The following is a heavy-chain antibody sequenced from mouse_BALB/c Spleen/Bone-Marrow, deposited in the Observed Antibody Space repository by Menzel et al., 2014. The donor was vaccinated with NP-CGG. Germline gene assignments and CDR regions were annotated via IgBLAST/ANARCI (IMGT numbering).Heavy chain of an antibody. CDR2: IDPANGNT. D-gene: IGHD1-1*01. CDR1: GFNIKDTY. J-gene: IGHJ3*01. V-gene: IGHV14-3*02. CDR3: ARYYYGSSLFAY. Sequence: EVQRVESGAELVKPGASVKLSCTASGFNIKDTYMYWVKQRPEQGLEWIGRIDPANGNTKYDPKFQDRATITADTSSNTAYLQLSSLTSEDTAVYYCARYYYGSSLFAYWGQGTLVTVSA.